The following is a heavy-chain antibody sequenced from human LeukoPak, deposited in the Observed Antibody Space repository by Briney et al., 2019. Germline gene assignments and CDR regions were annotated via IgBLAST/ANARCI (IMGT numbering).Heavy chain of an antibody. D-gene: IGHD4-17*01. CDR2: IRSKAGSYAT. CDR1: GSTFSGSA. V-gene: IGHV3-73*01. J-gene: IGHJ4*02. CDR3: TGGTTVTTLDY. Sequence: GGSLKLSCVASGSTFSGSAMHWVRQASGKGLEWVARIRSKAGSYATEYAASVKGRFTISRDDSKNTAYLQMKSLKTEDTAVYYCTGGTTVTTLDYWGQGTLVTVSS.